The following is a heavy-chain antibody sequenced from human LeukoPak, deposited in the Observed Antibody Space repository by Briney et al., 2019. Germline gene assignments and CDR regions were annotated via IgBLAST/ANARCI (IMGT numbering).Heavy chain of an antibody. V-gene: IGHV4-61*02. D-gene: IGHD5-18*01. CDR3: ARSGYCHGYYTNWFDH. J-gene: IGHJ5*02. CDR2: SYTSGST. CDR1: GDSISSGFYY. Sequence: RASQTLSLTCTVSGDSISSGFYYWSWIRQPAGKGLEWIVRSYTSGSTNYNPSLKSRVTISVDTSKNQFSLKLSSVPAAETAVYYCARSGYCHGYYTNWFDHWGQGTLVTGSS.